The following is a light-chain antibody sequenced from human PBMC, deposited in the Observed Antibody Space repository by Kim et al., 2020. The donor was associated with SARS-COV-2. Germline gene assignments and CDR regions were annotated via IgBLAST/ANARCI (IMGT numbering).Light chain of an antibody. V-gene: IGKV3-15*01. CDR3: QQYNDWPPFT. Sequence: EIVMTQSPDTLYVSPGERATLSCRASQTVNKNLAWYQQMPGQAPKLLIYGASARASGIPSRFSGSGSGTEFTLTISNLQSEDFAVYYCQQYNDWPPFTFGGGTKVDIK. CDR2: GAS. CDR1: QTVNKN. J-gene: IGKJ4*01.